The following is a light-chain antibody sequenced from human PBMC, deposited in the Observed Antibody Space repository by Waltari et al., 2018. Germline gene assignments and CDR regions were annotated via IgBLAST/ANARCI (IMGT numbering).Light chain of an antibody. J-gene: IGKJ5*01. CDR2: DAS. CDR1: QSVSNY. CDR3: QQRSRLIT. V-gene: IGKV3-11*01. Sequence: EVVLTQSPATLSLSPGERATLSCRASQSVSNYLAWYQQKPGQAPRLLIYDASHRATGSPARFSGSGSGTDFALSISSLEPEDSAVYFCQQRSRLITFGQGTRLEIK.